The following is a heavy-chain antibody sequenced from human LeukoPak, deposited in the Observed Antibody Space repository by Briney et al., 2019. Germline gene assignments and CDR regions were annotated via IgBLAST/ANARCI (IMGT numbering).Heavy chain of an antibody. V-gene: IGHV1-2*02. D-gene: IGHD6-13*01. Sequence: ASVKVSCKASGYTFTGYYMHWVRQAPGQGLEWMGWINPNSGGTNYAQKFQGRVTITRNTSISTAYMELSSLRSEDTAVYYCARESRMDSSPTGSYYYYYYYMDVWGKGTTVTVSS. CDR3: ARESRMDSSPTGSYYYYYYYMDV. CDR2: INPNSGGT. J-gene: IGHJ6*03. CDR1: GYTFTGYY.